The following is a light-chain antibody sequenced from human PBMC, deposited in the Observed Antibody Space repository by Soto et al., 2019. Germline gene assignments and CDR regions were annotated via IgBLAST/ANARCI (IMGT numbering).Light chain of an antibody. CDR1: QTISNW. CDR2: DAS. V-gene: IGKV1-5*01. CDR3: QQYYSYWT. Sequence: DIQMTQSPSTLSASVGDRVTITCQASQTISNWLAWYQQKPGKAPKLLIYDASSLEGGVPSRFSGSGSGTEFTLTLSSLQPDDFTNYYCQQYYSYWTFGQGTKVEIK. J-gene: IGKJ1*01.